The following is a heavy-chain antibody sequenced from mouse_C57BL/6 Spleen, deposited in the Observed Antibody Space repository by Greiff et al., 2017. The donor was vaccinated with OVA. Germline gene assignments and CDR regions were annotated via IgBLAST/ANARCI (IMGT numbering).Heavy chain of an antibody. V-gene: IGHV7-3*01. CDR2: ISNKANGYTT. CDR3: ARWDGYDETWFAY. CDR1: GFTFTDYY. J-gene: IGHJ3*01. D-gene: IGHD2-2*01. Sequence: EVMLVESGGGLVQPGGSLSLSCAASGFTFTDYYMSWVSQPPGKALEWLGFISNKANGYTTEYRASVKGRFTISIDNSQSILYLQMNALRAEDSATYYGARWDGYDETWFAYWGQGTLVTVSA.